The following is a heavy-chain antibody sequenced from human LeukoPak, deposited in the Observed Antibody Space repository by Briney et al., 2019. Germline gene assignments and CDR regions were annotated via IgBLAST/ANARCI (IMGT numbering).Heavy chain of an antibody. CDR1: GFTFSSYS. Sequence: GGSLRLSCAASGFTFSSYSMNWVRQAPGKGLEWVAVTSFDGSNKYYADSVKGRFTISRDNSKNTLYLQMDSLIVEDTAVYYCAKDVYSAAWAFDYWGQGTLVTVSS. CDR3: AKDVYSAAWAFDY. V-gene: IGHV3-30*18. J-gene: IGHJ4*02. D-gene: IGHD6-13*01. CDR2: TSFDGSNK.